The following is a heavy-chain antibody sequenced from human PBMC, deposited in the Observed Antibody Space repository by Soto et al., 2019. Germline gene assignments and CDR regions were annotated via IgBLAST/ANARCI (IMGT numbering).Heavy chain of an antibody. V-gene: IGHV4-39*01. D-gene: IGHD5-18*01. CDR2: IYYSGST. Sequence: QLQLQESGPGLVKPSETLSLTCTVSGGSISSSSYYWGWIRQPPGKGLEWIGSIYYSGSTYYNPSLKSRVTISVDTSKNQFSLKLSSVTAADTAVYYCARREGYSYGYSFDYWGQGTLVTVSS. J-gene: IGHJ4*02. CDR1: GGSISSSSYY. CDR3: ARREGYSYGYSFDY.